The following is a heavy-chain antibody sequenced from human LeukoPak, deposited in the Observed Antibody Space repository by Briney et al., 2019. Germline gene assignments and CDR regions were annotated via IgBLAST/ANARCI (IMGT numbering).Heavy chain of an antibody. Sequence: SETLSLTCAVYGGSFSGYYWSWIRQPPGKGLEWIGEINHSGSTNYNPSLKSRVTISVDTSKNQFSLKLSSVTAADTAVYYCAREEGGYCTNGVCYEFNWFDPWGQGTLVTVSS. V-gene: IGHV4-34*01. CDR2: INHSGST. D-gene: IGHD2-8*01. J-gene: IGHJ5*02. CDR3: AREEGGYCTNGVCYEFNWFDP. CDR1: GGSFSGYY.